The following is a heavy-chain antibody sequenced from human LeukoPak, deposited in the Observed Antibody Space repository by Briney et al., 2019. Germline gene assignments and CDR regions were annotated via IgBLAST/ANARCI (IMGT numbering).Heavy chain of an antibody. CDR1: GYTFTSYY. V-gene: IGHV1-46*01. J-gene: IGHJ4*02. CDR3: ASGGHADYYDSSGYNTGFGY. Sequence: ASVKVSCKASGYTFTSYYMHWVRQAPGQGLEWMGIINPSGGSTSYAQKFQGRVTMTRDTSTSTVYMELSSLRSEDTAVYYRASGGHADYYDSSGYNTGFGYWGQGTLVTVSS. D-gene: IGHD3-22*01. CDR2: INPSGGST.